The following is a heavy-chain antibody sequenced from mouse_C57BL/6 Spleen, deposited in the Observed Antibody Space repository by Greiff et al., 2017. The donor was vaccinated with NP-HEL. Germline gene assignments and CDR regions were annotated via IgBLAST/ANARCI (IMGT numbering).Heavy chain of an antibody. CDR1: GYAFSSSW. CDR2: IYPGDGDT. D-gene: IGHD1-1*01. CDR3: ALITTVSFNFAY. J-gene: IGHJ3*01. V-gene: IGHV1-82*01. Sequence: VQLKESGPELVKPGASVKISCKASGYAFSSSWMNWVKQRPGKGLEWIGRIYPGDGDTNYNGKFKGKATLTADKSSSTAYMQLSSLTSEDSAVYFCALITTVSFNFAYWGQGTLVTVSA.